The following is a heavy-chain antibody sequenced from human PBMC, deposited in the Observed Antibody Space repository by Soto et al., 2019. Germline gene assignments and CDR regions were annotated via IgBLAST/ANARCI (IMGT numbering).Heavy chain of an antibody. J-gene: IGHJ6*03. CDR1: DGSFNPYH. CDR2: IYYSGST. CDR3: ARGLYPWRAYYYMVV. V-gene: IGHV4-59*01. D-gene: IGHD2-8*01. Sequence: SETLSLTSTVSDGSFNPYHWSWIRQPPGKGLEWIGYIYYSGSTNYNPSLKSRVTISVDTSKTQFSLKLSSVTAADTAVYFCARGLYPWRAYYYMVVWGKGATVSVSS.